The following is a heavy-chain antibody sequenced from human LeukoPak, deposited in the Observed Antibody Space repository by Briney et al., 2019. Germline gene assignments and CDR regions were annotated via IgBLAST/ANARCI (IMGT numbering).Heavy chain of an antibody. CDR3: ARSPGSYYDFWSGSEYYYMDV. J-gene: IGHJ6*03. V-gene: IGHV4-59*11. D-gene: IGHD3-3*01. CDR2: IYYSGST. CDR1: GGSISSHY. Sequence: PSETLSLTCTVSGGSISSHYWSWIRQPPGKGLEWIGYIYYSGSTNYNPSLKSRVTISVDTSKNQFSLKLSSVTAADTAVYYCARSPGSYYDFWSGSEYYYMDVWGKGTTVTVSS.